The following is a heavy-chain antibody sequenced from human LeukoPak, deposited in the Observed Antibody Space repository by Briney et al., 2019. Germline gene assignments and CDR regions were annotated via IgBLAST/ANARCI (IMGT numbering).Heavy chain of an antibody. Sequence: GGSLRLSCAASGFTFSDYYMSWVRQAPGKGLEWVSAISGSGGSTYYADSVKGRFTISRDNSKNTLYLQMNSLRAGDTAVYYCAKVGRINYGSGSYYYDYWGQGTLVTVSS. CDR2: ISGSGGST. CDR3: AKVGRINYGSGSYYYDY. J-gene: IGHJ4*02. D-gene: IGHD3-10*01. CDR1: GFTFSDYY. V-gene: IGHV3-23*01.